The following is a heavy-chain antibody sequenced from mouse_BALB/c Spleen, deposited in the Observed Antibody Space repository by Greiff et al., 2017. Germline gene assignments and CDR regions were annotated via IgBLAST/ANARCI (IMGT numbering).Heavy chain of an antibody. J-gene: IGHJ3*01. CDR3: ARTGKRYDGFAY. D-gene: IGHD2-14*01. Sequence: LQQPGSELVRPGASVKLSCKASGYTFTSYWMHWVKQRHGQGLEWIGNIYPGSGSTNYDEKFKSKGTLTVDKSSSTAYLELSSLTSEDSAVYYCARTGKRYDGFAYWGQGTLVTVSA. CDR1: GYTFTSYW. V-gene: IGHV1S22*01. CDR2: IYPGSGST.